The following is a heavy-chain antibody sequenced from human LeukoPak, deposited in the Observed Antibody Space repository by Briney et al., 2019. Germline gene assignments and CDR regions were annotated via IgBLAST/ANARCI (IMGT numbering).Heavy chain of an antibody. J-gene: IGHJ6*02. CDR3: ARDTNREQDI. D-gene: IGHD3-3*01. CDR1: GFSFSGDY. CDR2: IGGNGVTT. V-gene: IGHV3-64*01. Sequence: GGSLRLSCAASGFSFSGDYIHWVRQAPGKRLEYVSAIGGNGVTTHYTNSVKGRFTISRDNSKNTVYLQMGSLSTEDTAVYYCARDTNREQDIWGQGTTVTVSS.